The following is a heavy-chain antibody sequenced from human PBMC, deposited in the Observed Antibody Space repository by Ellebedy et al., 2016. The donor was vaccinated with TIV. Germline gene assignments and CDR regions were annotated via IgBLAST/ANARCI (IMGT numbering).Heavy chain of an antibody. CDR2: IFPADSDA. CDR1: GYSFISHW. V-gene: IGHV5-51*01. Sequence: GESLKISCKGSGYSFISHWIGWVRQMPGKGLEWMGIIFPADSDARYSPSFEGQVTISVDKSINTAYLQWGSLKASDTAMYYCARQGSGWYGGDYWGQGTLVTVSS. CDR3: ARQGSGWYGGDY. D-gene: IGHD6-19*01. J-gene: IGHJ4*02.